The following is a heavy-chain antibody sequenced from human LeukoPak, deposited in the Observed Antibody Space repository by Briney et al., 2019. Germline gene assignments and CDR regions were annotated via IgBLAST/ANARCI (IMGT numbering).Heavy chain of an antibody. J-gene: IGHJ4*02. D-gene: IGHD2-21*02. Sequence: GGSLRLSCEASGFTFTIYAMSWVPQAPGKGLEWVSSISDSGGSTYYADSVKGRFTISRDSSKNTLYLQMNSLRVEDTAIYYCAKVTTQKTWTKYYFDYWGQGTLVTVSS. CDR2: ISDSGGST. V-gene: IGHV3-23*01. CDR1: GFTFTIYA. CDR3: AKVTTQKTWTKYYFDY.